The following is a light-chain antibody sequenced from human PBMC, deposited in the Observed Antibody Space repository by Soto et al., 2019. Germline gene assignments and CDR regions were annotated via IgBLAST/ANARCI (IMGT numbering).Light chain of an antibody. Sequence: ETVMTQSPATLSVSPGERATLSCWASQSVNSNLAWYQQKLGQAPRVLIYGASTRATGIPDRFSGSGSGTDFTLTISRLEPEDFAVYYCQQHGSSPITFGQGTRLEIK. CDR1: QSVNSN. CDR2: GAS. CDR3: QQHGSSPIT. J-gene: IGKJ5*01. V-gene: IGKV3-20*01.